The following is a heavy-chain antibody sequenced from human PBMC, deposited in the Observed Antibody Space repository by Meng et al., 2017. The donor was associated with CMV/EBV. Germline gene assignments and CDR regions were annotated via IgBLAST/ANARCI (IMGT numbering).Heavy chain of an antibody. CDR3: ARDVAARPFYYYGMDV. CDR2: IYYSGST. CDR1: GGSVSSGSYY. D-gene: IGHD6-6*01. J-gene: IGHJ6*02. V-gene: IGHV4-61*01. Sequence: GSLRLSCTVSGGSVSSGSYYWSWIRQPPGKGLEWIGYIYYSGSTNYNPSLKSRVTISVDTSKNQFSLKLSSVTAADTAVYYCARDVAARPFYYYGMDVWGQGTTVTVSS.